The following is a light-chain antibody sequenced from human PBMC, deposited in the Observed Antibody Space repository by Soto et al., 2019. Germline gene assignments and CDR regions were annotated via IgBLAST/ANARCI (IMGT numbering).Light chain of an antibody. Sequence: EIVMTQSPATLSVSPGERATLSCRASQSISNKLAWYQHKPGQAPRLLIYDTSTRVAGIPARFTGSGSGTDFTLTIGSLQSEDFAVYYCQQYNIWRSISFGQGTRLEIK. V-gene: IGKV3-15*01. CDR3: QQYNIWRSIS. CDR1: QSISNK. J-gene: IGKJ5*01. CDR2: DTS.